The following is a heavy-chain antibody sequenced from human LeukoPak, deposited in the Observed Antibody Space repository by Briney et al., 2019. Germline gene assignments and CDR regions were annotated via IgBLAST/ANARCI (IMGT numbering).Heavy chain of an antibody. D-gene: IGHD3-9*01. V-gene: IGHV4-34*01. J-gene: IGHJ4*02. CDR3: ARAGLRYFDWKHYFDY. CDR2: INHSGST. Sequence: PSETLSLTCAVYGVSFSGYYWSWIRQPPGKGLEWIGEINHSGSTNYNPSLKSRVTISVDTSKNQFSLKLSSVTAADTAVYYCARAGLRYFDWKHYFDYWGQGTLVTVSS. CDR1: GVSFSGYY.